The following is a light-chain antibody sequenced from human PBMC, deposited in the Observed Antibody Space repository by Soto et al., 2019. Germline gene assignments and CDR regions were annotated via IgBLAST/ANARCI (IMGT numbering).Light chain of an antibody. V-gene: IGLV2-14*01. Sequence: QAASVSGSPGQSITISCTGTSSDVGGYNYVSWYQQRPGKAPKFMIYEVTNRPSGVSNRFSGSKSGNTASLTISGLQAEDEADYYCASYTSRGTRVFGTGTKVTVL. CDR3: ASYTSRGTRV. J-gene: IGLJ1*01. CDR2: EVT. CDR1: SSDVGGYNY.